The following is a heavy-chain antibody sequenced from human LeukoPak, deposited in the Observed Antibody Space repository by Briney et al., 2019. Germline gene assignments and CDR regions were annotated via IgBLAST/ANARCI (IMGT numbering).Heavy chain of an antibody. Sequence: GGSLRLSCAASGFTYSSYWMTWVRQAPGKGLEWVANINQDGSEKYYVDSVKGRFTISRDNAKYSLYLQMNSLRAEDTAVYYCAREYYYDSSGSDYWGQGTLVTVSS. V-gene: IGHV3-7*04. CDR3: AREYYYDSSGSDY. D-gene: IGHD3-22*01. CDR2: INQDGSEK. J-gene: IGHJ4*02. CDR1: GFTYSSYW.